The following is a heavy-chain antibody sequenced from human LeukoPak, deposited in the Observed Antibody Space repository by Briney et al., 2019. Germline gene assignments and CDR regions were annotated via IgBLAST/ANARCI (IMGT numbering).Heavy chain of an antibody. CDR2: IKSKTDGGAT. V-gene: IGHV3-15*01. Sequence: PGGSLRLSCAASGFAFSNAWMSWIRQAPGKGLEWVGRIKSKTDGGATDYAAPVKGRFTISRDDSKNTLYLQMNSLKTEDTAVYYCTTGGYGGQFDYWGQGTLVTVSS. J-gene: IGHJ4*02. D-gene: IGHD5-12*01. CDR1: GFAFSNAW. CDR3: TTGGYGGQFDY.